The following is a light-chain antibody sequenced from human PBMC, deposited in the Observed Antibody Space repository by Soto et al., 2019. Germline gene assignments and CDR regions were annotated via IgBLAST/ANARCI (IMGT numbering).Light chain of an antibody. J-gene: IGKJ4*01. Sequence: EIVLTQSPATLSLSPGNRATLSCRASESVSRYLAWYQQKPGQAPRLLIYDASSSAAGIPARFSGSGSGTDFTLTITSLEPEAFALYYCQQRSDWPSTFGGGTKVEIK. V-gene: IGKV3-11*01. CDR1: ESVSRY. CDR3: QQRSDWPST. CDR2: DAS.